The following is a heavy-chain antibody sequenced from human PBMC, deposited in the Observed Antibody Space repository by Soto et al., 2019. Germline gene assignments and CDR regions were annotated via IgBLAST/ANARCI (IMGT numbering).Heavy chain of an antibody. D-gene: IGHD5-12*01. J-gene: IGHJ6*03. CDR3: ARTYSGYDFGYYYYYMDV. Sequence: SETLSLTCTVSGGSISSYYWSWIRQPPGKGLEWIGYIYYSGSTNYNPSLKSRVTISVDTSKNQFSLKLSSVTAADTAVYYCARTYSGYDFGYYYYYMDVWGKGTTVTVSS. V-gene: IGHV4-59*01. CDR2: IYYSGST. CDR1: GGSISSYY.